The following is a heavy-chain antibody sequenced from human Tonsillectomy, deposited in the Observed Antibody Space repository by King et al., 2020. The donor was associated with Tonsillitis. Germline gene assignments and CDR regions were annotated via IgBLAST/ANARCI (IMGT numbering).Heavy chain of an antibody. D-gene: IGHD6-19*01. V-gene: IGHV3-23*04. CDR3: AKLGFSSGWYGYFDY. CDR1: GFTFSSYA. J-gene: IGHJ4*02. CDR2: ISGSASST. Sequence: VQLVESGGALVQPGGSLRLSCAASGFTFSSYAMTWVRQAPGKGPEWVSAISGSASSTYYADSVKGRFTISRDNSKNTLYLQMNSLRAEDTAVYYCAKLGFSSGWYGYFDYWGQGTLVTVSS.